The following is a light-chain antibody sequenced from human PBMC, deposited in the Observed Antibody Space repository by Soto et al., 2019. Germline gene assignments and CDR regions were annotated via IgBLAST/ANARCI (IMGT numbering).Light chain of an antibody. J-gene: IGKJ1*01. CDR3: QQYYSYPQT. V-gene: IGKV1-8*01. CDR1: QGISSY. Sequence: AIPMTQSPSSLSASTGDRVTITCRASQGISSYLAWYQQKPGKAPKLLIYAASTLQSGVPSRFSGSGSGTDFTLTISCLQSEDFATYYCQQYYSYPQTFGQGTKVDIK. CDR2: AAS.